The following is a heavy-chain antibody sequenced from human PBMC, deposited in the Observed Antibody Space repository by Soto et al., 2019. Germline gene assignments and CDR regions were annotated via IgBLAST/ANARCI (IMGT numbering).Heavy chain of an antibody. CDR1: GYTFTSYD. J-gene: IGHJ6*03. CDR2: MNPNSGNT. Sequence: ASVKVSCKASGYTFTSYDINWVRQATGQGLEWMGWMNPNSGNTGYAQKFQGRVTMTRKTSISTAYMELSSLRSEDTAVYYCARGRRESGITIFGVVINPAYYMDVWGKGTTVTVSS. V-gene: IGHV1-8*01. D-gene: IGHD3-3*01. CDR3: ARGRRESGITIFGVVINPAYYMDV.